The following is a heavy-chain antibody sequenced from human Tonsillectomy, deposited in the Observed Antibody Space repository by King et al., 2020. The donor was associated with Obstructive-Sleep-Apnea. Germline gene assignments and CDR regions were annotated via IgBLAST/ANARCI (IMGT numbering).Heavy chain of an antibody. CDR1: GFTFSNAW. Sequence: VQLVESGGGLVKPGGSLRLSCAASGFTFSNAWMSWVRQAPGKGLEWVGRIKSKTDGGTTDYAAPVKGRFTISRDDSKNTLYLQMNSLKTEDTAVYYCTTEVGYSSSWYHFDYWGQGTLVTVSS. CDR2: IKSKTDGGTT. D-gene: IGHD6-13*01. V-gene: IGHV3-15*01. J-gene: IGHJ4*02. CDR3: TTEVGYSSSWYHFDY.